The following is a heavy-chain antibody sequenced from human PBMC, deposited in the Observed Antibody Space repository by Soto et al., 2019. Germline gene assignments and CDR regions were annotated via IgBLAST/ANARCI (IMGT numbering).Heavy chain of an antibody. D-gene: IGHD1-7*01. CDR3: AGTTSLQWYYMDV. Sequence: SETLSLTCGIPGDSVASNSAAWNWIRQSPSGGLEWLGRTYYRSRWYNDYAVSVRSRITINPDTSKNQFSLHLNSVTPEDTAVYCCAGTTSLQWYYMDVWGKGTTVTVSS. CDR1: GDSVASNSAA. J-gene: IGHJ6*03. CDR2: TYYRSRWYN. V-gene: IGHV6-1*01.